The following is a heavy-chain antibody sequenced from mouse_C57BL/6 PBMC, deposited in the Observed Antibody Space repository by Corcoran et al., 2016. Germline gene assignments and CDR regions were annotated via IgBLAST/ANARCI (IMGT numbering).Heavy chain of an antibody. D-gene: IGHD1-1*01. CDR3: ARSGLYGSRGYAMDY. V-gene: IGHV1-81*01. J-gene: IGHJ4*01. Sequence: QVQLQQSGADLARPGASVKLSCKASGYTFTSYGISWVKQRTGQGLEWIGEIYPRSGNTYYNEKFKGKATLTADKSSSTAYMELRSLTSEDSAVYFCARSGLYGSRGYAMDYWGQGTSVTVSS. CDR1: GYTFTSYG. CDR2: IYPRSGNT.